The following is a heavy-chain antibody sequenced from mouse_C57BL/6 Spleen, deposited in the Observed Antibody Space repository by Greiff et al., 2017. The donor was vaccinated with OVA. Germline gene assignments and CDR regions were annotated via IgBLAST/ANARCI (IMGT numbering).Heavy chain of an antibody. V-gene: IGHV3-6*01. CDR2: ISYDGSN. CDR3: ARDVTTAMDY. D-gene: IGHD1-1*01. J-gene: IGHJ4*01. Sequence: EVHLVESGPGLVKPSQSLSLTCSVTGYSITSGYYWNWIRQFPGNKLEWMGYISYDGSNNYNPSLKNRISITRDTSKNQFFLKLNSVTTEDTATYYCARDVTTAMDYWGQGTSVTVSS. CDR1: GYSITSGYY.